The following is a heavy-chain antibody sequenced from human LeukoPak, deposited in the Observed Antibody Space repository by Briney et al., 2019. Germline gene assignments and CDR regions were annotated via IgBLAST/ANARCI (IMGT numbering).Heavy chain of an antibody. Sequence: GGSLRLSCTASGFTFSRFWMHWVRQAPGKGLEWVSRASSDGSSTVYADSVKGRFTISRDNAKKTMYPQMNSLRVEDTARYYCARDSDAGFDYWGRGTLVTVSS. CDR1: GFTFSRFW. CDR3: ARDSDAGFDY. J-gene: IGHJ4*02. CDR2: ASSDGSST. V-gene: IGHV3-74*01.